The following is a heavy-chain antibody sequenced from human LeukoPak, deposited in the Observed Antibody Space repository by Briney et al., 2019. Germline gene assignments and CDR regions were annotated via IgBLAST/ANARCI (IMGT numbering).Heavy chain of an antibody. Sequence: PSETLSLTCTVSGGSISSSSYYWGWIRQPPGKGLEWIAYIYYTGGTNYNPSLKSRVTVSVDTSKNQFSLKLSSVTAADTAVYYCARLSRVTSFDYWGQGTLVTVSS. CDR3: ARLSRVTSFDY. CDR1: GGSISSSSYY. V-gene: IGHV4-61*05. J-gene: IGHJ4*02. D-gene: IGHD2-2*01. CDR2: IYYTGGT.